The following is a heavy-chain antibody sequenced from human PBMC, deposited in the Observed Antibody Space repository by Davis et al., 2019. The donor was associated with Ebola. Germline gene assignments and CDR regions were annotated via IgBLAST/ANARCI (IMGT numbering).Heavy chain of an antibody. Sequence: ASVKVSCKASGEKWTRYGMSWVRQAPGQGLEWMGWISAYNGNTNYAQKLQGRVTMTTDTSTSTAYMELRSLRSDDTAVYYCASLGATTNWGFDPWGQGTLVTVSS. D-gene: IGHD5-24*01. J-gene: IGHJ5*02. V-gene: IGHV1-18*04. CDR1: GEKWTRYG. CDR3: ASLGATTNWGFDP. CDR2: ISAYNGNT.